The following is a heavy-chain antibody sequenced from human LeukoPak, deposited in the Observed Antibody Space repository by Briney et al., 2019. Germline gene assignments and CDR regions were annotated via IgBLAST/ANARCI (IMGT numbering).Heavy chain of an antibody. CDR2: ISGSGGTT. CDR3: ARVGTSSNYYYYMDV. Sequence: GGSLRLSCAASGFTFSSYTMNWVRQAPGKGLEWVSYISGSGGTTYYADSVKGRFTISRDNAKNSLYLQMNSPRAEDKAVYYCARVGTSSNYYYYMDVWGKGTTVTVSS. CDR1: GFTFSSYT. V-gene: IGHV3-48*04. D-gene: IGHD1-1*01. J-gene: IGHJ6*03.